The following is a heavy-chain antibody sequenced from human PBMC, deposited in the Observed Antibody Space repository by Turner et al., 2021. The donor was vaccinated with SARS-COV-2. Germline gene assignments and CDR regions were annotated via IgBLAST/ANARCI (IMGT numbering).Heavy chain of an antibody. V-gene: IGHV3-30*18. J-gene: IGHJ6*03. CDR3: AKCGYQYYHYYYMDV. CDR2: ISSDGSNK. D-gene: IGHD6-25*01. Sequence: QVQLVESGGGVVQPGRSLRISCAASGFTFSSYGMHWVRQAPGKVLEWMAVISSDGSNKYYADSVKGRFTISRDNSKNTLYLQMSSLRAEDTAVYYCAKCGYQYYHYYYMDVWGKGTTVTVSS. CDR1: GFTFSSYG.